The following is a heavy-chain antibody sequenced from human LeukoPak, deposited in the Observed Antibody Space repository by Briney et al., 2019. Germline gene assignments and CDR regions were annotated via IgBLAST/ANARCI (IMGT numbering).Heavy chain of an antibody. CDR2: ISGSGGST. Sequence: GGSLRLSCAASGFTFSSYAMSWVRQAPGKGLEWVSAISGSGGSTYYAVSVKGRFTISRDNSKNTLYLQMNSLRAEDTAVYYCAKAIVVVPAAEDYWGQGTLVTVSS. CDR1: GFTFSSYA. J-gene: IGHJ4*02. CDR3: AKAIVVVPAAEDY. V-gene: IGHV3-23*01. D-gene: IGHD2-2*01.